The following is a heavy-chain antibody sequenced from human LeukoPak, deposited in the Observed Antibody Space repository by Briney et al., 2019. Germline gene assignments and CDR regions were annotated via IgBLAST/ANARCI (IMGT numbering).Heavy chain of an antibody. J-gene: IGHJ4*02. CDR2: ISSNSGTI. CDR3: ARSRGSSSFHFDY. D-gene: IGHD6-13*01. V-gene: IGHV3-48*02. CDR1: GFTFSSYS. Sequence: GGSLRLSCAASGFTFSSYSMNWVRQAPGKGLEWVSYISSNSGTIYYADSVKGRFTISRDNAKNSLYLQMNSLRDEDTAVYYCARSRGSSSFHFDYWGQGTLVTVSS.